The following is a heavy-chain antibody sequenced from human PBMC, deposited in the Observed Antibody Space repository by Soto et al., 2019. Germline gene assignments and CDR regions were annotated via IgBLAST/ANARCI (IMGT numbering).Heavy chain of an antibody. D-gene: IGHD2-2*01. J-gene: IGHJ6*02. Sequence: KTSETLSRTCTVSVGSISSSSYYWGWIRQPPGKGLEWIGSIYYSGSTYYNPSLKSRVTISVDTSKNQFSLKLSSVTAADTAVYYCASGKVVPAAYGSYYYYYYGMDVWGQGTTVTVSS. V-gene: IGHV4-39*01. CDR1: VGSISSSSYY. CDR2: IYYSGST. CDR3: ASGKVVPAAYGSYYYYYYGMDV.